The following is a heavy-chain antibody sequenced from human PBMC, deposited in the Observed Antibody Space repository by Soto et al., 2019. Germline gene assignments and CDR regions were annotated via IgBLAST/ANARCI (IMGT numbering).Heavy chain of an antibody. Sequence: QVQLQESGPGLVKPSETLSRTCTVSGGSLNSSSHCWRWVRQPPGKGLEWIGYIHDFGSTKYNPSLESRVVISVDTSKNQFSLKVPSVTTADTAIYFCARGGSYVGFDSWGQGARVTVSS. CDR2: IHDFGST. CDR1: GGSLNSSSHC. D-gene: IGHD1-26*01. CDR3: ARGGSYVGFDS. J-gene: IGHJ4*02. V-gene: IGHV4-61*01.